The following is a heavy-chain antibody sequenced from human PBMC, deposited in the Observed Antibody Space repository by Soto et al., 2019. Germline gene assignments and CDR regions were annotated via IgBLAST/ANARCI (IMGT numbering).Heavy chain of an antibody. V-gene: IGHV1-69*02. D-gene: IGHD1-20*01. CDR2: IIPILGIA. Sequence: QVQLVQSGAEVKKPGSSVKVSCKASGGTFSSYTISWVRQATGQGLEWMGRIIPILGIANYAQKLQGRVTITADKSTSTAYMELSSLRSEDTAVYYCAREYNWNDGDAFDIWGQGTMVPVSS. CDR3: AREYNWNDGDAFDI. CDR1: GGTFSSYT. J-gene: IGHJ3*02.